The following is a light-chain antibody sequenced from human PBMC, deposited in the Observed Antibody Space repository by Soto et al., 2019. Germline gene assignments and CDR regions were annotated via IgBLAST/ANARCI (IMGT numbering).Light chain of an antibody. J-gene: IGKJ1*01. CDR1: QNINDL. CDR3: QQYSTYSRA. Sequence: DIQMTQSRSTLSASVGYRFTITCRASQNINDLLAWYQQKPGKAPNIMIYKASSLESGVPSRFSGSGYGTEFNLTISSLQTDDFATFYCQQYSTYSRAFGQGTKVDIK. CDR2: KAS. V-gene: IGKV1-5*03.